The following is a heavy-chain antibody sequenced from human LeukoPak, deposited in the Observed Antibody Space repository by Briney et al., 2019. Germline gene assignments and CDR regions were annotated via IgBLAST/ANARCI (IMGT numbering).Heavy chain of an antibody. Sequence: GGSLRLSCAASGFTFSSYGMHWVREAPGKGLEGGAVIRYDGSNKYYADSVKGRFTISRDNSKNTLYLQMNSLRAEDTAVYYCAKDAHYYDSSGYYYANNYWGQGTLVTVSS. V-gene: IGHV3-30*02. CDR3: AKDAHYYDSSGYYYANNY. CDR2: IRYDGSNK. D-gene: IGHD3-22*01. CDR1: GFTFSSYG. J-gene: IGHJ4*02.